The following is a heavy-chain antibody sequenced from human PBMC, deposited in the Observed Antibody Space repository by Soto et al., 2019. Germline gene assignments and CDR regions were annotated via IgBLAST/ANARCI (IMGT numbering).Heavy chain of an antibody. V-gene: IGHV1-3*01. CDR3: ASDRGLIRVVVVPNWFDP. J-gene: IGHJ5*02. CDR1: GYTFTSYA. D-gene: IGHD2-15*01. CDR2: INAGNGNT. Sequence: ASVKVSCKASGYTFTSYAMHWVRQAPGQRLEWMGWINAGNGNTKYSQKFQGRVTITRDTSASTAYMELSSLRSEDTAVYYCASDRGLIRVVVVPNWFDPWGQGTLVTVSS.